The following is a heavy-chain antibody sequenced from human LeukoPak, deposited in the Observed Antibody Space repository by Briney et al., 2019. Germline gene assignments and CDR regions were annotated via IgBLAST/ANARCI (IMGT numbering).Heavy chain of an antibody. CDR1: GFTFSSYS. J-gene: IGHJ4*02. CDR3: ARVQSGPIVGETGFDY. V-gene: IGHV3-21*01. D-gene: IGHD1-26*01. Sequence: GGSLRLSCAASGFTFSSYSMNWVRQAPGKGLEWVSSISSSSSYIYYADSVKGRFTISRDNAKNSLYLQMNSLRAEDTAVYYCARVQSGPIVGETGFDYWGQGTLVTVSS. CDR2: ISSSSSYI.